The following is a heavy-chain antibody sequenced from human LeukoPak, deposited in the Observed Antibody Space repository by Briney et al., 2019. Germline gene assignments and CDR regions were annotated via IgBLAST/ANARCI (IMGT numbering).Heavy chain of an antibody. CDR2: INPSGGST. J-gene: IGHJ4*02. V-gene: IGHV1-46*01. D-gene: IGHD3-3*01. CDR3: ARARYYDFWSGYYDY. CDR1: GYTFTSYY. Sequence: ASVNVSCKASGYTFTSYYMHWVRQAPGQGLEWMGIINPSGGSTSYAQKFQGRVTMTRDTSTSTVYMELSSLRSEDTAVYYCARARYYDFWSGYYDYWGQGTLATVSS.